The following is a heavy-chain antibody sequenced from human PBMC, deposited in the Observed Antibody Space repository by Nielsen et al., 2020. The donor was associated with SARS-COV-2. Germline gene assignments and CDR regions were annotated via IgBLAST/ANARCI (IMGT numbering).Heavy chain of an antibody. CDR3: ARDLIAVAGTDYYYYGMDV. D-gene: IGHD6-19*01. Sequence: ASVKVSCKASGYTFTSYGISWVRQAPGQGLEWMGWISAYNGNTNYAQKLQGRVTMTTDTSTSTVYMELNSLRAEDTAVYYCARDLIAVAGTDYYYYGMDVWGQGTTVTVSS. V-gene: IGHV1-18*01. CDR2: ISAYNGNT. CDR1: GYTFTSYG. J-gene: IGHJ6*02.